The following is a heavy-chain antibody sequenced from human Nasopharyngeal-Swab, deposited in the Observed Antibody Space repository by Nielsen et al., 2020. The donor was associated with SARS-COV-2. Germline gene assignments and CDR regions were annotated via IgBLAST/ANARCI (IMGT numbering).Heavy chain of an antibody. CDR2: ITSDGTTT. J-gene: IGHJ6*04. CDR3: ARSYWGAEDV. V-gene: IGHV3-74*01. CDR1: GFTFNNYW. D-gene: IGHD7-27*01. Sequence: ESLKISCTAYGFTFNNYWMDWVRQVPGKGLVWVSHITSDGTTTSYSDSVKGRFTTSRDNLKDTLYLQMNSLRAEDTAVYYCARSYWGAEDVWGKGTTVTVSS.